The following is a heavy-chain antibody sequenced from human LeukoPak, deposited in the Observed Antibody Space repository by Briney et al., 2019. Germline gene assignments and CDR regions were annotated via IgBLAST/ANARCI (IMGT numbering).Heavy chain of an antibody. CDR3: EGRRMSAGVDC. D-gene: IGHD1-14*01. J-gene: IGHJ4*02. CDR2: INSDGSST. Sequence: GGSLRLSCAASGFTFSSYWMQWVRQAPGKGLVWVSLINSDGSSTGYADSVKGRFTISRDNAKNTLYLQMNSLRAKDTAVDYCEGRRMSAGVDCWGQGTLVTVCS. V-gene: IGHV3-74*01. CDR1: GFTFSSYW.